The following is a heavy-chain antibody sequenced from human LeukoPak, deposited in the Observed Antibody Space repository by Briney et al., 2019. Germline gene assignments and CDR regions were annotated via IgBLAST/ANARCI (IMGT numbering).Heavy chain of an antibody. CDR3: ARKSGSGSYYRLFDP. V-gene: IGHV4-34*01. J-gene: IGHJ5*02. Sequence: TSETLSLTCAVYGGSFSGYYWSWIRQPPGKGLEWIGEINHSGSTNYNPSLKSRVTISVDTSKNQFSLKLSSVTAADTAVYYCARKSGSGSYYRLFDPWGQGTLVTVSS. CDR1: GGSFSGYY. D-gene: IGHD3-10*01. CDR2: INHSGST.